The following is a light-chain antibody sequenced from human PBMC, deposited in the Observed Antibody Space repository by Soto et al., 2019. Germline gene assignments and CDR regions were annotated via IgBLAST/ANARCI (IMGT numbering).Light chain of an antibody. CDR2: GNT. V-gene: IGLV1-40*01. CDR3: QSYDTTLSDFRV. J-gene: IGLJ3*02. Sequence: QSVLTQPPSVSGAPGQRVTISCTGSSSNIGAGYDVHWYQHLPGTAPKLLISGNTNRPSGVPDRFSGSKSGTSASLAISGLQAEDEADYDCQSYDTTLSDFRVFGGGTKVTVL. CDR1: SSNIGAGYD.